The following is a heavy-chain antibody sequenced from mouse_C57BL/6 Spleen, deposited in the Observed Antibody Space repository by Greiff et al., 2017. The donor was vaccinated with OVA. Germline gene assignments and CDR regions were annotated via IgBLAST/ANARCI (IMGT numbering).Heavy chain of an antibody. CDR3: ARGYYGYEGYFDV. CDR2: ISYDGSN. Sequence: VQLQQSGPGLVKPSQSLSLTCSVTGYSITSGYYWNWIRQFPGNKLEWMGYISYDGSNNYNPSLKNRISITRDTSKNQFFLKLNSVTTEDTATYYCARGYYGYEGYFDVWGTGTTVTVSS. D-gene: IGHD2-2*01. CDR1: GYSITSGYY. V-gene: IGHV3-6*01. J-gene: IGHJ1*03.